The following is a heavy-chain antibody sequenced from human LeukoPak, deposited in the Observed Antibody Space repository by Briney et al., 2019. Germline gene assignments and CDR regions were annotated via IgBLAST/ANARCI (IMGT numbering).Heavy chain of an antibody. J-gene: IGHJ4*02. D-gene: IGHD5-12*01. V-gene: IGHV1-2*02. CDR3: ARDRVVATISALSY. CDR2: INPNSGGT. Sequence: ASVKVSCKASGYTFTGYYMHWVRQAPGQGLEWMGWINPNSGGTNYAQKFQGRVTMTRDTSISTAYMELSRLRSDDTAVYYCARDRVVATISALSYWGQGTLVTVSS. CDR1: GYTFTGYY.